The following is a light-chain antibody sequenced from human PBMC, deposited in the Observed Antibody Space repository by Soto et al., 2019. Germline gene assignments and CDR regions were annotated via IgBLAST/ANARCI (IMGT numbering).Light chain of an antibody. CDR2: DVD. CDR3: CSYAGSYPFV. CDR1: SSDVGGYNY. Sequence: QSALTQPRSVSGSPGQPVTISCTGTSSDVGGYNYVSWYQHHPGKAPKLMIYDVDKRPSGVPGRFSGSKSGNTASLTISGLQAEDEADYYCCSYAGSYPFVFGTGTKVT. J-gene: IGLJ1*01. V-gene: IGLV2-11*01.